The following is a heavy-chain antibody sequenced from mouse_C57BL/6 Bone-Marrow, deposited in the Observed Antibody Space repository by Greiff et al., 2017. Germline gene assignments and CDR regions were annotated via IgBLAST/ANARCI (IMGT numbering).Heavy chain of an antibody. CDR3: AGFEWLMAY. CDR1: GFTFSDYG. CDR2: ISSGSSTI. J-gene: IGHJ3*01. V-gene: IGHV5-17*01. Sequence: EVKLVESGGGLVKPGGSLKLSCAASGFTFSDYGMHWVSPAPEKGLEWVAYISSGSSTINYADTVKGRFTISRDNAKITLFLQMASLMSEDTAMYYCAGFEWLMAYWGQGTLVTVSA.